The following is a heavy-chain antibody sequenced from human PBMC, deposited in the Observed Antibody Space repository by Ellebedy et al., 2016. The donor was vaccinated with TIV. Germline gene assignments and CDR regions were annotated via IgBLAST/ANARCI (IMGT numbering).Heavy chain of an antibody. D-gene: IGHD4-23*01. CDR3: ARDMSGGSNGFDP. CDR1: GYTFTGYY. J-gene: IGHJ5*02. CDR2: INPNSGVT. V-gene: IGHV1-2*02. Sequence: AASVKVSCKASGYTFTGYYMHWVRQAPGQGLEWMGWINPNSGVTRYAQKFQGRVTMTRDTSISTAYMELSRLTSDDTAVYYCARDMSGGSNGFDPWGQGTLVTVSS.